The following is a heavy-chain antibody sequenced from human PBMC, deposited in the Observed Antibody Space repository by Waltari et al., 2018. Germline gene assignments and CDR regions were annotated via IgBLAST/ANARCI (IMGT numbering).Heavy chain of an antibody. V-gene: IGHV1-2*04. J-gene: IGHJ6*02. CDR2: INPNRCGT. CDR3: ARAAAGTEYYGMDV. D-gene: IGHD6-13*01. Sequence: QVQLVQSGAEVKKPGASVKVSCKASGYTFTGYYMHWVRQAPGQGLEWMGWINPNRCGTNYAQKFQGSVPMTRDTSITTAYMELSRLRSDDTAVYYCARAAAGTEYYGMDVWGQGTTVTVSS. CDR1: GYTFTGYY.